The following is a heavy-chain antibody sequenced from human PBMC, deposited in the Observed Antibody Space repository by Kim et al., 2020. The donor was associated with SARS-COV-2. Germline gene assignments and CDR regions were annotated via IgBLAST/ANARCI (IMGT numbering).Heavy chain of an antibody. D-gene: IGHD3-22*01. Sequence: SVKGRFTLSRDNSKNTLKLQMNSLRAEGTAVYYCAKDNPYYYDSSGYYVYWGQGTLVTVSS. CDR3: AKDNPYYYDSSGYYVY. V-gene: IGHV3-23*01. J-gene: IGHJ4*02.